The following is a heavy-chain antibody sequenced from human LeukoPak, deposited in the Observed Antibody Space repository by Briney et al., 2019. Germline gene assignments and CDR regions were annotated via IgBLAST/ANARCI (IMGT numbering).Heavy chain of an antibody. J-gene: IGHJ4*02. CDR1: GYTFTDYA. CDR2: ITTGRGDT. D-gene: IGHD3-16*01. CDR3: ARAFWGSGIDY. Sequence: ASVKVSCKASGYTFTDYALHWVRQAPGQSLEWMGWITTGRGDTQYSQAFQRRITITRDKSASTVSMDLSALRSEDTAVYYCARAFWGSGIDYWGQGTLVAVSS. V-gene: IGHV1-3*03.